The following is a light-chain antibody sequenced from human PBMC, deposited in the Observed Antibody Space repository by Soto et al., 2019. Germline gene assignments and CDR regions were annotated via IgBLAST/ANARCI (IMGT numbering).Light chain of an antibody. V-gene: IGKV3-15*01. CDR3: HQYNNWLWT. J-gene: IGKJ1*01. CDR1: QSVSSN. CDR2: GAS. Sequence: EIVMTQSPGTLSVSPGERVTLSCRASQSVSSNLAWYSQRPGQAPRLLIYGASTRATGIPARFSGTGSGTEFTLTISGLRSEDFAVYFCHQYNNWLWTFGQGTRVEIK.